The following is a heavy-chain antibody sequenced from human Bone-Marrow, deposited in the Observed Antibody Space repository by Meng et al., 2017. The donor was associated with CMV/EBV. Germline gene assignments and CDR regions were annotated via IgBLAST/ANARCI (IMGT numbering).Heavy chain of an antibody. Sequence: SGFAFNSFWMHWVRQAPGKGLVWVSRIDGDGTRTSHADSVKGRFTISRDNAKNTLYLQMNSLRAEDTAVYYCARSKGVHHPTYYFDYWGQGTLVTVSS. CDR2: IDGDGTRT. J-gene: IGHJ4*02. CDR3: ARSKGVHHPTYYFDY. V-gene: IGHV3-74*01. CDR1: GFAFNSFW. D-gene: IGHD2-8*01.